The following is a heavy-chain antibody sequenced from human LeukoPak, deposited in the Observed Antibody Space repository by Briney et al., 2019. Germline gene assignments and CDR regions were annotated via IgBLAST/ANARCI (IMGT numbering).Heavy chain of an antibody. D-gene: IGHD1-26*01. J-gene: IGHJ4*02. Sequence: GGSLRLSCAASGFTLSTHWMHWVRQAPGKGLVWVSRINGDGTTTSYADSVKGRFAISRVNAKSTLYLEMDSLRAEDTAIYYCARRWYTGTYYYFDLWGQGTLVTVSS. CDR3: ARRWYTGTYYYFDL. V-gene: IGHV3-74*01. CDR2: INGDGTTT. CDR1: GFTLSTHW.